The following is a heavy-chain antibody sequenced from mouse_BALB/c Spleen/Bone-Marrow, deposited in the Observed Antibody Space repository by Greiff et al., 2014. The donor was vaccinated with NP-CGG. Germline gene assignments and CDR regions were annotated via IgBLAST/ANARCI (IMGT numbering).Heavy chain of an antibody. V-gene: IGHV1S34*01. J-gene: IGHJ3*01. CDR1: GYSFTGYY. CDR3: VKGVYGNPFAY. Sequence: LVKTGASVKISCKASGYSFTGYYMHWVKQRHGKSLEWIGYISCYNGATSYNQKFKGKATFTVDTSSSTAHMQFNSLTSEDSAVYYCVKGVYGNPFAYWGQGTLVTVSA. CDR2: ISCYNGAT. D-gene: IGHD2-1*01.